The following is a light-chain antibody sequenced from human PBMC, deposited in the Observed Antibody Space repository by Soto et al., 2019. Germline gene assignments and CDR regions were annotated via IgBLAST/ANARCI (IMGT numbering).Light chain of an antibody. Sequence: EIVLTQSPATLSLSPGERATLSCRASQSLNSYLAWFQQKPGQAPRLLIYDASNRATGIPARFSGSGSGTDFTLTSSSLEPADFAVYYCQQRRDWPLTFGGGTKVEIK. V-gene: IGKV3-11*01. CDR3: QQRRDWPLT. CDR1: QSLNSY. CDR2: DAS. J-gene: IGKJ4*01.